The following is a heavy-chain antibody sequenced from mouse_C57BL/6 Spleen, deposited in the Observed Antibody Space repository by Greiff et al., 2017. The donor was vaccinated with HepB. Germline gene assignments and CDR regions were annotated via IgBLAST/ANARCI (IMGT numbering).Heavy chain of an antibody. D-gene: IGHD1-1*01. CDR2: IHPNSGST. Sequence: QVQLQQPGAELVKPGASVKLSCKASGYTFTSYWMHWVKQRPGQGLEWIGMIHPNSGSTNYNEKFKSKATLTVDKSSSTAYMQLSSLTSEDSAVYYCARGGVLRPAYYFDYWGQGTTLTVAS. J-gene: IGHJ2*01. CDR3: ARGGVLRPAYYFDY. CDR1: GYTFTSYW. V-gene: IGHV1-64*01.